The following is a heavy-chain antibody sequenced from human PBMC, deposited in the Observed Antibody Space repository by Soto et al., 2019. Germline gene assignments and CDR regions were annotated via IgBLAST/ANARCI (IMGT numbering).Heavy chain of an antibody. V-gene: IGHV3-30-3*01. D-gene: IGHD5-12*01. CDR3: ARVKEGYSGYEENWFDP. Sequence: QVQLVESGGGVVQPGRSLRLSCAASGFTFSSYAMHWVRQAPGKGLEWVAVISYDGSNKYYADSVKGRFTISRDNSKNXXELQRNGLRAEDTAVYYCARVKEGYSGYEENWFDPWGQGTLVTVSS. J-gene: IGHJ5*02. CDR1: GFTFSSYA. CDR2: ISYDGSNK.